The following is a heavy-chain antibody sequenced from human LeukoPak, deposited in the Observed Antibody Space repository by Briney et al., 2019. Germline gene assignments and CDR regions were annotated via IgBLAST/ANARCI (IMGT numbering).Heavy chain of an antibody. D-gene: IGHD6-6*01. Sequence: ASVKVSCKVSGYTLTELSMHWVRQAPGKGLEWMGGFDPEDGETIYAQKFQGRVTMTGDTSTDTAYMELSSLRSEDTAVYYCATGPRVGPDSSNYYYMDVWGKGTTVTVSS. CDR3: ATGPRVGPDSSNYYYMDV. V-gene: IGHV1-24*01. J-gene: IGHJ6*03. CDR2: FDPEDGET. CDR1: GYTLTELS.